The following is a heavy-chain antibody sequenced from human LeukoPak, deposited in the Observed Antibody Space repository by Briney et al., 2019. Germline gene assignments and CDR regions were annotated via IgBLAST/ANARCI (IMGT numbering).Heavy chain of an antibody. J-gene: IGHJ3*02. CDR2: ISGSGGST. CDR1: GFTFSSYA. D-gene: IGHD2-2*01. V-gene: IGHV3-23*01. Sequence: GGSLRLSCAASGFTFSSYAMSWVRQAPGKGLEWVSAISGSGGSTYYADSVKGRFTISRDNSKNTLYLQMSSLRAEDTAVYYCAKDEEDIVVVPAAINAFDIWGQGTMVTVSS. CDR3: AKDEEDIVVVPAAINAFDI.